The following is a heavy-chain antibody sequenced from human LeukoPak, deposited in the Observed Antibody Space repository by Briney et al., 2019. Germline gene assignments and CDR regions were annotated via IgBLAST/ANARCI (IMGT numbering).Heavy chain of an antibody. J-gene: IGHJ6*04. CDR2: ISWSSGSI. Sequence: GRSLRLSCAASGFPFDDYAMHWVPQAPGKGLEGVSGISWSSGSIGYADSVKGRFTISRDNAKNSLYLQMYSLSADDTAVYYCASLDVGGKGTTVTVSS. CDR3: ASLDV. V-gene: IGHV3-9*01. CDR1: GFPFDDYA.